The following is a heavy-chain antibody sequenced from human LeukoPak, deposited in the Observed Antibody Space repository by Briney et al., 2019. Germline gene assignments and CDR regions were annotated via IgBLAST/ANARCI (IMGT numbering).Heavy chain of an antibody. V-gene: IGHV1-46*01. CDR3: ASEPEVHTAVVLY. J-gene: IGHJ4*02. CDR2: INPSGGST. CDR1: RYTFTSYY. D-gene: IGHD2-15*01. Sequence: ASVKVSCKASRYTFTSYYMHWVRRAPRQGLEWMGIINPSGGSTSHAQKFQGRVTMTRDTSTSTVYMELSSLRSEDTAVYYCASEPEVHTAVVLYWGQGTLVTVSS.